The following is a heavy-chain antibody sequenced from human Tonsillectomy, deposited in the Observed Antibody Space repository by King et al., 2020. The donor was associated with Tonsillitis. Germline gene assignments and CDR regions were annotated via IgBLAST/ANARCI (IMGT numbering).Heavy chain of an antibody. CDR3: VRDSKPRENYDDTGGYYGGIDA. V-gene: IGHV3-64D*06. D-gene: IGHD3-22*01. CDR2: ISSNGGNT. CDR1: GFTFSAYA. Sequence: VQLVESGGGLVQPGGSLRLSCSASGFTFSAYAMHWVRQAPGKGLEYVSAISSNGGNTYYADSVKGRFTISRDNSENTLYLQMSSLRPEDTAVYYCVRDSKPRENYDDTGGYYGGIDAWGQGTLVTVSS. J-gene: IGHJ5*02.